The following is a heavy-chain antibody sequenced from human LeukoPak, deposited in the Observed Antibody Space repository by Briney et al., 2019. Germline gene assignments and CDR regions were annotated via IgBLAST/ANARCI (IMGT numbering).Heavy chain of an antibody. D-gene: IGHD2-15*01. CDR3: AKRPAANDY. V-gene: IGHV3-23*01. J-gene: IGHJ4*02. CDR1: GFTFSIYA. Sequence: GGSLRLSCAASGFTFSIYAMSWVRQAPGKGLEWVSAISASGGSTFYADSVKGRFTISRDNSKNTLYLQMSSLRAEDTAVYCCAKRPAANDYWGQGTLVTVSS. CDR2: ISASGGST.